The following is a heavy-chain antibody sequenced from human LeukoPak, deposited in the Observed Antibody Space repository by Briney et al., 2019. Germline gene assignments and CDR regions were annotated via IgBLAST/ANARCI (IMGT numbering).Heavy chain of an antibody. J-gene: IGHJ4*02. CDR2: IYYSGST. CDR3: ASAPGPHTIYFDY. V-gene: IGHV4-59*01. CDR1: GGSISSYY. Sequence: SETLSLTCTVSGGSISSYYWSWIRQPPGKGLEWIGYIYYSGSTNYNPPLKSRVTISVDTSKNQFSLKLSSVTAADTAVYYCASAPGPHTIYFDYWGQGTLVTVSS.